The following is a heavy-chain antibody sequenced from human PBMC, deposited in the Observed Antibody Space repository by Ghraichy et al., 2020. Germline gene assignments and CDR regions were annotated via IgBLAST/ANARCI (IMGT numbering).Heavy chain of an antibody. D-gene: IGHD4/OR15-4a*01. CDR1: GFRFDHYA. V-gene: IGHV3-23*01. Sequence: GGSLRLSCLASGFRFDHYAMGWVRQAPGKGPEYVSAVGVDGHDTLYADSVKGRFTISRDNSKNTLYLQMNSLRAEDTAVYYCTRFENYGAVHYYATKYWGQGTLVTVSS. J-gene: IGHJ4*02. CDR3: TRFENYGAVHYYATKY. CDR2: VGVDGHDT.